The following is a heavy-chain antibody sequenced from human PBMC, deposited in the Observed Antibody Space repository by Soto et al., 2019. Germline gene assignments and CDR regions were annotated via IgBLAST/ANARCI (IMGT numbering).Heavy chain of an antibody. V-gene: IGHV3-49*04. CDR3: TSSTLLLWFGELSHYGMDV. Sequence: PGGSLRLSCTASGFTFGDYAMSWVRQAPGKGLEWVGFIRSKAYGGTTEYAASVKGRFTISRDDSKSIAYLQMSSLKTEDTAVYYCTSSTLLLWFGELSHYGMDVWGQGTTVTVSS. D-gene: IGHD3-10*01. CDR2: IRSKAYGGTT. J-gene: IGHJ6*02. CDR1: GFTFGDYA.